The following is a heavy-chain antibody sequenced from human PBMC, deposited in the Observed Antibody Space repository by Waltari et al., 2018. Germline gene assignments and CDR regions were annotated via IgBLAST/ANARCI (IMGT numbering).Heavy chain of an antibody. Sequence: QLQLQESGPGLAKPSETLSLTCAVSGGSISNSGDYWGWIRQPPGRGLEWVGDIFYGGGSYYNPPLKNGVTRSVDTPKNRFSLGLSSVTAADTAVYYWAGTRASGSYSCSYYGLDVWGQGTTVTVSS. J-gene: IGHJ6*02. CDR3: AGTRASGSYSCSYYGLDV. CDR2: IFYGGGS. V-gene: IGHV4-39*07. CDR1: GGSISNSGDY. D-gene: IGHD1-26*01.